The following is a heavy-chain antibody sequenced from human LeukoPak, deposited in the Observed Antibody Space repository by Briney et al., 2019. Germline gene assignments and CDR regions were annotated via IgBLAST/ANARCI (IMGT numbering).Heavy chain of an antibody. CDR3: ARDPSPDFSTVDYFDY. CDR1: GYSITSGYY. Sequence: SQSMSLACIVSGYSITSGYYWGWIRQPPGKSLECVAGLYHSGSTYYNPSLRSRVTISVDTSKNQFSLKLSSVTAADTAVYYCARDPSPDFSTVDYFDYWGQGTLVTVSS. CDR2: LYHSGST. J-gene: IGHJ4*02. D-gene: IGHD4-11*01. V-gene: IGHV4-38-2*02.